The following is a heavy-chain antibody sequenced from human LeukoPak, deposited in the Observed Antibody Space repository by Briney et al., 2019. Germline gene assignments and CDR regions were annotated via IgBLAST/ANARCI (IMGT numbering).Heavy chain of an antibody. J-gene: IGHJ4*02. Sequence: SETLSLTCTVSGGSISSSSYYWGWIRQPPGKGLEWIGSIYYSGSTYYNPSLKSRVTISVDTSKNQFSLKLSSVTAADTAVYYCARRWFGALVGYWGQGTLVTVSS. CDR3: ARRWFGALVGY. CDR2: IYYSGST. CDR1: GGSISSSSYY. D-gene: IGHD3-10*01. V-gene: IGHV4-39*01.